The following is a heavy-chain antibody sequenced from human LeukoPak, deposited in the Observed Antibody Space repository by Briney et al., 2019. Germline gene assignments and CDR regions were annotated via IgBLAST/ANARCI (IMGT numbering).Heavy chain of an antibody. Sequence: SETLSLTCAVYGGSFSGYYWSWIRQPPGKGLEWIGEINHSGSTNYNPSLKSRVTISVDTSKNQFSLKLSSVTAADTAVYYCARNGAWWKWLRFDYYYGMDVWGQGTTVTVSS. CDR3: ARNGAWWKWLRFDYYYGMDV. D-gene: IGHD5-12*01. CDR1: GGSFSGYY. J-gene: IGHJ6*02. CDR2: INHSGST. V-gene: IGHV4-34*01.